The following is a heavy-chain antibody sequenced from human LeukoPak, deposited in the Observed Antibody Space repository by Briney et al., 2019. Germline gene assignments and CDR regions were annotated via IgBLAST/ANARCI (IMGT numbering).Heavy chain of an antibody. D-gene: IGHD6-19*01. V-gene: IGHV4-34*01. CDR1: GGSFSGYY. CDR3: ASPIIAVAGTTRDY. CDR2: INHSGST. Sequence: SETLSLTCAVYGGSFSGYYWSWIRQPPGKGLEWIGEINHSGSTNYNPSLKSRVTISVDTSKNQFSLKLSSVTAADTAVYYCASPIIAVAGTTRDYWGQGTLVTVSS. J-gene: IGHJ4*02.